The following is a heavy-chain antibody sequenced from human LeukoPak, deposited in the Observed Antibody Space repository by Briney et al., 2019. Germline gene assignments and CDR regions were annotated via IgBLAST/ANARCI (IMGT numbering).Heavy chain of an antibody. J-gene: IGHJ5*02. CDR1: GFTFSNYW. CDR2: INNDENST. Sequence: GGSLRLSCAASGFTFSNYWMHWVRQAPGKGLVWVSRINNDENSTGYADSVRGRFTVSRDNAKNTLYLQMNSLRAEDTAVYYCARGRNWLDDWGQGTLVTVS. CDR3: ARGRNWLDD. V-gene: IGHV3-74*01.